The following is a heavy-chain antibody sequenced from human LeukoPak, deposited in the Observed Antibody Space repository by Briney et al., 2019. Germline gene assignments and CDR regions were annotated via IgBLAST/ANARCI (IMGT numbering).Heavy chain of an antibody. CDR2: IYPGDSDT. Sequence: GESLKISRKGFGYSFTYYWIGWVRPMPGKGLGLMGIIYPGDSDTRYSPSIQGQVTSSADKAISTAYLQWSSLRASDTAMYYCARCGEMATISSCYFDYWGQGTLVTVSS. V-gene: IGHV5-51*01. CDR3: ARCGEMATISSCYFDY. D-gene: IGHD5-24*01. CDR1: GYSFTYYW. J-gene: IGHJ4*02.